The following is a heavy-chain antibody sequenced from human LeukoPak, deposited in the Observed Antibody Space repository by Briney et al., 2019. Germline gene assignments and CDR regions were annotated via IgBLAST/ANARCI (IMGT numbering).Heavy chain of an antibody. CDR2: ISYDGSKK. V-gene: IGHV3-30-3*01. CDR1: GFTFSDYY. Sequence: GGSLRLSCAASGFTFSDYYMSWIRQAPGKGLEWVAAISYDGSKKYYADSVKGRITISRDNSKNTLDLQMNSLRAEDTAVYYCAREAKGLSIDYWGQGTLVTVSS. J-gene: IGHJ4*02. CDR3: AREAKGLSIDY.